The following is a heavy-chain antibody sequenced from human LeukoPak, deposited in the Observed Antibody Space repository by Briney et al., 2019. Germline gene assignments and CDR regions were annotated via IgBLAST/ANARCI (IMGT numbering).Heavy chain of an antibody. D-gene: IGHD3-9*01. CDR1: GGSISSYY. CDR2: IYYSGST. V-gene: IGHV4-59*01. CDR3: ARGHDNYYYGMDV. Sequence: SETLSLTCTVSGGSISSYYWSWTRQPPGKGLEWIGYIYYSGSTNYNPSLKSRVTISVDTSKNQFSLKLSSVTAADTAVYYCARGHDNYYYGMDVWGQGTTVTVSS. J-gene: IGHJ6*02.